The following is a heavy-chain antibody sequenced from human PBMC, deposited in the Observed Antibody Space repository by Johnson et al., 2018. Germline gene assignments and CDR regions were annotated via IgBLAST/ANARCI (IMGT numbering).Heavy chain of an antibody. CDR1: GFTFSSYG. CDR3: ASAGMPYDYHDMAV. V-gene: IGHV3-30*03. CDR2: ISYDGSNK. J-gene: IGHJ6*03. Sequence: QVQLVQSGGGVVQPGRSLRLSCAASGFTFSSYGMHWVRQAPGKGLEWVAVISYDGSNKYYADSVKGRFTISRDNSQKMLFLQMDSLSSEDQAVYDCASAGMPYDYHDMAVGGKGTTVTV. D-gene: IGHD3-22*01.